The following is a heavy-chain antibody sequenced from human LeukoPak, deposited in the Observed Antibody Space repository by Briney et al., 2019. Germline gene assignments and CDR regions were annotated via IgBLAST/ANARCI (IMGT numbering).Heavy chain of an antibody. V-gene: IGHV3-66*01. CDR3: AREGPSLYDRGAIDI. D-gene: IGHD3-22*01. J-gene: IGHJ3*02. CDR1: GFTVSDNY. CDR2: NYISGTT. Sequence: PGGSLRLSCTAAGFTVSDNYMSWDRQAPGKGLEWVLVNYISGTTYYADSVKGRFTISRDNSKNTLYLQMNSLRVEDTAVYYCAREGPSLYDRGAIDIWGQGTMVTVSS.